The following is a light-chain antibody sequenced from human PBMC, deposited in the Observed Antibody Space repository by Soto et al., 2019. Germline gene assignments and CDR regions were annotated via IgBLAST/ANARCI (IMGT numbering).Light chain of an antibody. CDR1: SSDVGGYNY. J-gene: IGLJ2*01. CDR3: SSYTSSSTLYVV. Sequence: QSALTQPASVSGSPGQSITISCTGTSSDVGGYNYVSWYQQHPGKAPKLMIYDVSNRPSGVSNRFSGSKSGNTASLTISGHQAEDEADYYGSSYTSSSTLYVVFGGGTKLTDL. V-gene: IGLV2-14*01. CDR2: DVS.